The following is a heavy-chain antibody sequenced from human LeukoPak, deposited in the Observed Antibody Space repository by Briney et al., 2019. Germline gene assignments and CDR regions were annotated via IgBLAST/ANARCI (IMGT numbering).Heavy chain of an antibody. J-gene: IGHJ4*02. Sequence: TSQTLSLTCTVSGGSISSDSYYWSWICQHPGQGLEWIGYIYYSGSTYYNPSLKSRVTISVDTSKNQFSLKLSSVTAADTAVYYCARNYYFDYWGQGTLVTVSS. V-gene: IGHV4-31*03. CDR2: IYYSGST. CDR3: ARNYYFDY. CDR1: GGSISSDSYY.